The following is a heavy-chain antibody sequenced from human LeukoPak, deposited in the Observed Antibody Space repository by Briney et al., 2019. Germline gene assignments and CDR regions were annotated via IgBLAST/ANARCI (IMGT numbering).Heavy chain of an antibody. D-gene: IGHD2-2*02. CDR2: IRYDGSIK. CDR1: GFTFSNYG. Sequence: PGGSLRLSCVASGFTFSNYGMHWVRQAPGKGLEWVAFIRYDGSIKYYADSVKGRFTISRDNSKNTVYLQMNSLRVEDTAVYYCARLYCSGTSCYSWFDPWGQGTLVTVSS. V-gene: IGHV3-30*02. J-gene: IGHJ5*02. CDR3: ARLYCSGTSCYSWFDP.